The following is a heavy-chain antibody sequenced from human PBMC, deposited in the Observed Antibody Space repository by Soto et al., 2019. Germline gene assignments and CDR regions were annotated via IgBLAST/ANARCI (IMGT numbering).Heavy chain of an antibody. CDR2: IDPSDSYT. D-gene: IGHD3-22*01. CDR1: GYSFTSYW. Sequence: PGESLKISCKGSGYSFTSYWISWVRQMPGKGREWMGRIDPSDSYTNYSPSFQGHVTISADKSISTAYLQWSSLKASDTAMYYCARHVKALDYYDSSGYQPVDYWGQGTLVTVSS. J-gene: IGHJ4*02. V-gene: IGHV5-10-1*01. CDR3: ARHVKALDYYDSSGYQPVDY.